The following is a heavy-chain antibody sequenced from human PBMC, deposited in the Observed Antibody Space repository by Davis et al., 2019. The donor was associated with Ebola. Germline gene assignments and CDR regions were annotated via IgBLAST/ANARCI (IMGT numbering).Heavy chain of an antibody. CDR1: GGSISSSNW. CDR2: IYHSGST. J-gene: IGHJ5*02. Sequence: MPSETLSLTCAVSGGSISSSNWWSWVRQPPGKGLEWIGEIYHSGSTNYNPSLKSRVTISVDKSKNQFSLKLSSVTAADTAVYYCARGGYCSGGSCHNWFDPWGQGTLVTVSS. D-gene: IGHD2-15*01. CDR3: ARGGYCSGGSCHNWFDP. V-gene: IGHV4-4*02.